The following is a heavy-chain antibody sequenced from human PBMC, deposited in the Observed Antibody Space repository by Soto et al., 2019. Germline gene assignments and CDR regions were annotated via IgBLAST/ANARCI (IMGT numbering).Heavy chain of an antibody. CDR1: GFTFTSSA. D-gene: IGHD1-7*01. Sequence: RASVKVSCKASGFTFTSSAVQWVRQARGQRLEWIGWIVVGSGNTNYAQKFQERVTITRDMSTSTAYMELSSLRSEDTAVYYCAADYNWNYNYYYYGMDVWGQGTTVTVSS. CDR3: AADYNWNYNYYYYGMDV. J-gene: IGHJ6*02. CDR2: IVVGSGNT. V-gene: IGHV1-58*01.